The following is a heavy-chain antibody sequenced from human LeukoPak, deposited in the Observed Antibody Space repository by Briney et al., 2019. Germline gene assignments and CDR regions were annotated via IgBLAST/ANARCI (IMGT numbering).Heavy chain of an antibody. J-gene: IGHJ4*02. Sequence: SQTLSLTCTVSGGSISSGGYYWSWIRQHPGKGLEWIGYIYYSGSTYYNPSLKSRVTISVDTSKNQFSLKLSSVTAADTAVYYCARESIAADSYDYWGQGTLVTVSS. V-gene: IGHV4-31*03. CDR3: ARESIAADSYDY. CDR1: GGSISSGGYY. D-gene: IGHD6-25*01. CDR2: IYYSGST.